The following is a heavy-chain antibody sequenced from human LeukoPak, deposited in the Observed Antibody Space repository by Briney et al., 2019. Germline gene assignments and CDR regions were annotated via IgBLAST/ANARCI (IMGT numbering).Heavy chain of an antibody. V-gene: IGHV3-23*01. D-gene: IGHD5-18*01. CDR1: GFTFRSYD. Sequence: GGSLRLSCAASGFTFRSYDMSWVRQAPGKGLEWVSTISSSGGSTSYADSVKGRFTLSRDNSKNTVYLQMNSLRAEDTALYYCARAAYTYGAPNIDFWGQGTLVTVPS. CDR2: ISSSGGST. CDR3: ARAAYTYGAPNIDF. J-gene: IGHJ4*02.